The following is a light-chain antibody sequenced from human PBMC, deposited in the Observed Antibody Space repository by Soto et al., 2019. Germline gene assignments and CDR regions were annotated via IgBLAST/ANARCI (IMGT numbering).Light chain of an antibody. CDR1: SSNIGSNT. Sequence: QSVLTQPPSASGTPGQRVTISCSGTSSNIGSNTVNWYQQLPGTAPRLLIYTNNLRPSGVPDRFSASKSGTSASLAISGLQSEDEADYNCAAWDGNLNGDVFGTGTKLTVL. CDR2: TNN. CDR3: AAWDGNLNGDV. J-gene: IGLJ1*01. V-gene: IGLV1-44*01.